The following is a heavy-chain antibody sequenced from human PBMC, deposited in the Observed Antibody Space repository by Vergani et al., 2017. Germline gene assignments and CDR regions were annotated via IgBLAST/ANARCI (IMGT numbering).Heavy chain of an antibody. CDR2: ISWNSGSI. Sequence: EVQLVESGGGLVQPGRSLRLSCAASGFTFDDYAMHWVRQAPGKGLEWVSGISWNSGSIGYADSVKGRFTISRDNAKNSLYLQMNSLRAEDTAVYYCARELLSTSPYGMDVWGQGTTVTVSS. CDR3: ARELLSTSPYGMDV. D-gene: IGHD2-2*01. CDR1: GFTFDDYA. V-gene: IGHV3-9*01. J-gene: IGHJ6*02.